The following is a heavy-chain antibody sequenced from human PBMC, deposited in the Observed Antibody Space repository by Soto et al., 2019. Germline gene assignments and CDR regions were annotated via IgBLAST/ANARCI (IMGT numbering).Heavy chain of an antibody. Sequence: SETLSLTCAVYGGSFSGYYWSWIRQPPGKGLEWIGEINHSGSTNYNPSLKSRVTISVDTSKNQFSLKLSSVTAADTAVYYCARSSGWYFYFDYWGQGTLVTVSS. CDR3: ARSSGWYFYFDY. V-gene: IGHV4-34*01. CDR1: GGSFSGYY. CDR2: INHSGST. J-gene: IGHJ4*02. D-gene: IGHD6-19*01.